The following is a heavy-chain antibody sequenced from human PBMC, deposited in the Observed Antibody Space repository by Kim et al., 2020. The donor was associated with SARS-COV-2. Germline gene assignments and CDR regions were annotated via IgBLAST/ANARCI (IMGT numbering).Heavy chain of an antibody. CDR3: ARRMTTGGSYGMDV. D-gene: IGHD4-17*01. CDR2: IYYSGST. Sequence: SETLSLTCTVSGGSISSGGYYWSWIRQHPGKGLEWIGYIYYSGSTYYNPSLKSRVTISVDTSKNQFSLKLSSVTAADTAVYYCARRMTTGGSYGMDVWGQGTTVTVSS. CDR1: GGSISSGGYY. J-gene: IGHJ6*02. V-gene: IGHV4-31*03.